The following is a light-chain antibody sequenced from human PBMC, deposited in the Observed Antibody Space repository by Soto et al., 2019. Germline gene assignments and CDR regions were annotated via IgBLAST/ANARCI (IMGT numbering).Light chain of an antibody. CDR2: DVN. CDR3: CSYAGSYTVV. V-gene: IGLV2-11*01. Sequence: QSALTQPRSVSGSPGQSVTISCTGTSSDVGGYNYVSWYQQDPGKAPKLMIYDVNKRPSGVPGRFSGSKSGNTASLTISGLQAEDEADYYCCSYAGSYTVVFGGGTKVTVL. CDR1: SSDVGGYNY. J-gene: IGLJ2*01.